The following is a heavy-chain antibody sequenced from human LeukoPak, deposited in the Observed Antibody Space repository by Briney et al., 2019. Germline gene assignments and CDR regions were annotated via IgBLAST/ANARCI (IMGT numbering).Heavy chain of an antibody. CDR3: ASFRFGEFPVFDY. J-gene: IGHJ4*02. CDR2: FDPEDGET. V-gene: IGHV1-24*01. CDR1: GYTLTELS. Sequence: ASVKVSCKVSGYTLTELSMHWVRQAPGKGLEWMGGFDPEDGETIYAQKLQGRVTMTTDTSTSTAYMELRSLRSDDTAVYYCASFRFGEFPVFDYWGQGTLVTVSS. D-gene: IGHD3-10*01.